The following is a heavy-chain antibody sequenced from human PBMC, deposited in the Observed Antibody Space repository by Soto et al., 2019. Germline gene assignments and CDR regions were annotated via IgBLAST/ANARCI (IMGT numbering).Heavy chain of an antibody. CDR1: GFTFISYA. V-gene: IGHV3-23*01. Sequence: EVQLLESGGGLVQPGGSLRLSCAASGFTFISYAMSWVRQAPGKGLEWVSGISGSGVSTYYADSVKGRFTISRDNSKSTLYLQMNSLRAEDTAVYHCAKDRERIATRSIDYWGQGTLVTVSS. J-gene: IGHJ4*02. CDR3: AKDRERIATRSIDY. D-gene: IGHD6-6*01. CDR2: ISGSGVST.